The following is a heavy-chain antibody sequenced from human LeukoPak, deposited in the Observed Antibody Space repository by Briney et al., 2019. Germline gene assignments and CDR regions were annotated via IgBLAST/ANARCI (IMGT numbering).Heavy chain of an antibody. D-gene: IGHD3-10*01. J-gene: IGHJ4*02. Sequence: SETLFLTCTVSGGSISSYYWSWIRQPPGKGLEWIGSIYYSGSTYYNPSLKSRVTISVDTSKNQFSLKLSSVTAADTAVYYCARHERGGRGSSDTFDYWGQGTLVTVSS. V-gene: IGHV4-39*01. CDR2: IYYSGST. CDR3: ARHERGGRGSSDTFDY. CDR1: GGSISSYY.